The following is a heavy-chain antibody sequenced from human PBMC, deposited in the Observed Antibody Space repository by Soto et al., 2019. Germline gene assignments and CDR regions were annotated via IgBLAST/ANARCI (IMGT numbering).Heavy chain of an antibody. CDR2: IIPIFGTA. CDR3: ARAPYSILSSLDY. Sequence: ASVKVSCKASGGTFSSYAISWVRQAPGQGLEWMGGIIPIFGTANYAQKFQGRVTITADKSTSTAYMELSSLRSEDTAVYYCARAPYSILSSLDYWGQGTLFTVYS. CDR1: GGTFSSYA. V-gene: IGHV1-69*06. J-gene: IGHJ4*02. D-gene: IGHD6-6*01.